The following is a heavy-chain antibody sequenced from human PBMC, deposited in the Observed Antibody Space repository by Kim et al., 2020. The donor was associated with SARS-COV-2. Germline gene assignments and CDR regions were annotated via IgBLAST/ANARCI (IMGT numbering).Heavy chain of an antibody. V-gene: IGHV1-69*13. Sequence: SVKVSCKASGGTFSSYAISWVRQAPGQGLEWMGGIIPIFGTANYTQKFQGRVTITADESTSTAYMELSSLRSEDTAVYYCARDLRYYYYYGMDVWGQGTTVTVSS. CDR1: GGTFSSYA. CDR2: IIPIFGTA. CDR3: ARDLRYYYYYGMDV. J-gene: IGHJ6*02.